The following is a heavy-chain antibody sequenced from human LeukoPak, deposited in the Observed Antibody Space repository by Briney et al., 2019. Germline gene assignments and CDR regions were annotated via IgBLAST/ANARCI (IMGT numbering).Heavy chain of an antibody. CDR1: GFTFSSYA. D-gene: IGHD6-19*01. CDR3: AKVHTYSSGCWNY. CDR2: IWYDGSNK. J-gene: IGHJ4*02. Sequence: PGGSLRLSCAASGFTFSSYAMSWVRQAPGKGLEWVAVIWYDGSNKYYADSVKGRFTISRDNSKNTLYLQMNSLRAEDTAVYYCAKVHTYSSGCWNYWGQGTLVTVSS. V-gene: IGHV3-33*06.